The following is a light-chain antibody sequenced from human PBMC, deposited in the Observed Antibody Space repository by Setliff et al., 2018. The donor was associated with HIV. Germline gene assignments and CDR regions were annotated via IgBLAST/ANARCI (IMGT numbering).Light chain of an antibody. CDR1: RSDVGGYNY. V-gene: IGLV2-11*01. Sequence: QSVLTQPRSVSGSPGQSVTISCTGTRSDVGGYNYVSWYQQHPGKVPKLMIYNVSKRPSGVPDRFSGSKSGNTASLTISGLQAEDEADYYCCSYAGGYTLVFGGGTKVTVL. CDR3: CSYAGGYTLV. J-gene: IGLJ2*01. CDR2: NVS.